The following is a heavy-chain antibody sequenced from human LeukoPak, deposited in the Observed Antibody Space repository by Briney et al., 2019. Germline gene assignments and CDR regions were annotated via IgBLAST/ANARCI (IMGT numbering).Heavy chain of an antibody. D-gene: IGHD3-10*01. CDR1: GYSFTSYW. CDR3: ARRRYYGSGSHYYYYMDV. J-gene: IGHJ6*03. V-gene: IGHV5-51*01. Sequence: GESLKISCKGSGYSFTSYWIVWVRQMPGKGLEWMGTIYPGDSDTRYSPSFQGQVTISADKSISTAYLQWSSLKASDTAMYYCARRRYYGSGSHYYYYMDVWGKGTTVTVSS. CDR2: IYPGDSDT.